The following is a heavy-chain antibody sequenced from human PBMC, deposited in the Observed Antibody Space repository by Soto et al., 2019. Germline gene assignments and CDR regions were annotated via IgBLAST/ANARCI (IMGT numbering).Heavy chain of an antibody. CDR3: VRGFLVSCPGSRIFDF. V-gene: IGHV3-23*01. Sequence: GGYLRLSCVASGLTFGSRAMSWVRQSPGEGLEWVSTITDTGGDAKYADSVRGRFAISRDNSKNTLYLQMSALRAEDSAIYFCVRGFLVSCPGSRIFDFCGRGILVSVS. CDR2: ITDTGGDA. D-gene: IGHD3-10*01. J-gene: IGHJ4*02. CDR1: GLTFGSRA.